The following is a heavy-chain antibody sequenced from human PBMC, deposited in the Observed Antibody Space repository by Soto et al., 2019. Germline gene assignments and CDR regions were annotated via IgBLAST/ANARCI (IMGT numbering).Heavy chain of an antibody. D-gene: IGHD3-3*01. V-gene: IGHV3-23*01. CDR2: ISGSGGST. CDR3: ALGPGWLLYQLDAFDI. CDR1: GFTFSSYA. J-gene: IGHJ3*02. Sequence: EVQLLESGGGLVQPGGSLRLSCAASGFTFSSYAMSWVRQAPGKGLEWVPAISGSGGSTYYADSVKGRFTISGDNPKNTLYLQMSSLRAEDTAVYYCALGPGWLLYQLDAFDIWGQGTMVTVS.